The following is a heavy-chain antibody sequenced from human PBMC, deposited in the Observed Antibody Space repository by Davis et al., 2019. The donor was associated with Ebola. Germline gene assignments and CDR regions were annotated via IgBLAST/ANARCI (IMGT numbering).Heavy chain of an antibody. CDR3: AKDSDYGDPSAIYYYYYGMDV. CDR2: IRSKANSYAT. J-gene: IGHJ6*02. Sequence: GESLKISCAASGFTFSGSAMHWVRQASGKGLEWVGRIRSKANSYATAYAASVKGRFTISRDNSKNTLYLQMNSLRAEDTAVYYCAKDSDYGDPSAIYYYYYGMDVWGQGATVTVSS. CDR1: GFTFSGSA. D-gene: IGHD4-17*01. V-gene: IGHV3-73*01.